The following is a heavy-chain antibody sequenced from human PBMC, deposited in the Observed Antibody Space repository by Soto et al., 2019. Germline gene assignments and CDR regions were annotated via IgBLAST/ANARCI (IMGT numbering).Heavy chain of an antibody. CDR3: ARVGVSGTFDY. D-gene: IGHD1-1*01. J-gene: IGHJ4*02. CDR2: IYYSGRT. V-gene: IGHV4-39*01. CDR1: GESISSSSYY. Sequence: ETLSLTCIVSGESISSSSYYWGWIRQPPGKGLEWIGSIYYSGRTYYNPSFKSRVTISIDTSKNQFSLKLSSVTATDTAVYSCARVGVSGTFDYWGQGTLVTVSS.